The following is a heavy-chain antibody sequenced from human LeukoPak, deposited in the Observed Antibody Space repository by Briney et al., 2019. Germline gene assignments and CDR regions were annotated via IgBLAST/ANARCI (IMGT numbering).Heavy chain of an antibody. CDR2: IYPGDSDT. CDR3: ARRAVGATQGSYYFDY. J-gene: IGHJ4*02. CDR1: GYSFTSYW. Sequence: GESLKISCKGSGYSFTSYWIGWVRQMPGKGLELMGIIYPGDSDTRYSPSFQGQVTISADKSISTAYLQWSSLKASDTAMYYCARRAVGATQGSYYFDYWGQGTLVTVSS. V-gene: IGHV5-51*01. D-gene: IGHD1-26*01.